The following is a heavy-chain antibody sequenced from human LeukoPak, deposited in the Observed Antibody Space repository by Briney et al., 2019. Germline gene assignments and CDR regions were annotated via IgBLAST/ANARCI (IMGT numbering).Heavy chain of an antibody. CDR2: VYTSGAT. CDR1: GGSLSNYY. D-gene: IGHD6-6*01. CDR3: GRTGIGSSYYYGMDV. J-gene: IGHJ6*02. Sequence: PSETLSLTCTVSGGSLSNYYWSWIRQSAGKGLEWIGRVYTSGATNYNPSLKSRVTMSVDTSKNQFSLKVDSVTAADTAVYYCGRTGIGSSYYYGMDVWGQGTTVIVSS. V-gene: IGHV4-4*07.